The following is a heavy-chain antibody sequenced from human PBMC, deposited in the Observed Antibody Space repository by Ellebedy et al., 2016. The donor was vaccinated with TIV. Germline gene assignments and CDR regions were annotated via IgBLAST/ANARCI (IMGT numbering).Heavy chain of an antibody. CDR1: GYTFTGYY. CDR3: ARVRAVAAKLIWYFDL. J-gene: IGHJ2*01. V-gene: IGHV1-2*02. Sequence: ASVKVSCKASGYTFTGYYMHWVRQAPGQGLEWMGWINPNSGGTNYAQKLQGGVTMTTDTSTSTAYMELRSLRSDDTAVYYCARVRAVAAKLIWYFDLWGRGTLVTVSS. CDR2: INPNSGGT. D-gene: IGHD6-19*01.